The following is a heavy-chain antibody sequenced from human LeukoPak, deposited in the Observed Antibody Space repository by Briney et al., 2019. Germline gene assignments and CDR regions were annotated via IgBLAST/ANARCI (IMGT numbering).Heavy chain of an antibody. Sequence: GASVKVSCKVSGYTFTSYAMNWVRQAPGQGLEWMGWINTNTGNPTYAQGFTGRFVFSLDTSVSTAYLQISSLKAEDTAVYYCARSPRLFPSSYYYYYMDVWGKGTTVTVSS. V-gene: IGHV7-4-1*02. CDR2: INTNTGNP. CDR3: ARSPRLFPSSYYYYYMDV. CDR1: GYTFTSYA. D-gene: IGHD2-15*01. J-gene: IGHJ6*03.